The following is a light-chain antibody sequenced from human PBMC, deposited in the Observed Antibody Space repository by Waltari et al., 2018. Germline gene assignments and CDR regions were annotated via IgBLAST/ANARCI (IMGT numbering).Light chain of an antibody. CDR2: DTH. CDR3: LLFYSGPRV. J-gene: IGLJ3*02. Sequence: AVVTQEPSLTVSPGGTVTLTCGSSTGILTDGHFPYWFQRRPGQAPTTLIYDTHKRPSGTPARFSGSLIGGKAALTLSGAQPEDEADYYCLLFYSGPRVFGGGTKLTVL. CDR1: TGILTDGHF. V-gene: IGLV7-46*01.